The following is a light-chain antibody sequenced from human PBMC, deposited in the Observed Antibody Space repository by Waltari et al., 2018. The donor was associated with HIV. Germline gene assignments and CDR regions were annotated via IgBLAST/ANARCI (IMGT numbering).Light chain of an antibody. CDR3: YSTDNSGTHIRV. J-gene: IGLJ2*01. Sequence: SYDLQQPPSVSVSPGQTARITCSGDALPKKFAYWYQQKSGQAPVLVIDEDSKRPSGSPQRFSGSSSGTMATLTISGAQVADEADYYCYSTDNSGTHIRVFGGGTKLTVL. V-gene: IGLV3-10*01. CDR2: EDS. CDR1: ALPKKF.